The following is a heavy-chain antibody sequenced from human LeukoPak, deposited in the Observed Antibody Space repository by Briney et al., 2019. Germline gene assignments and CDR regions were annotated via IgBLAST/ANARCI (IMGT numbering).Heavy chain of an antibody. CDR2: IYHSGST. CDR3: THVLRFLEWFL. J-gene: IGHJ4*02. V-gene: IGHV4-30-2*01. D-gene: IGHD3-3*01. CDR1: GGSISSGGYS. Sequence: SETLSLTCAVSGGSISSGGYSWSWIRQPPGKGLEWIGYIYHSGSTYYNPSLKSRVTISVDTSKNQFSLKLSSVTAADTAVYYCTHVLRFLEWFLWGQGTLVTVSS.